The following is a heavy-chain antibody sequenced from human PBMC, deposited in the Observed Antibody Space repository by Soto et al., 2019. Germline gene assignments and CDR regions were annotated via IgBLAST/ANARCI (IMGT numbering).Heavy chain of an antibody. Sequence: QVQLTQSGAEVKKPGSSLKVSCKASGGRFYNSTVSWVRQAPGQGLEWMGGISPVLGTVNYAQNFLDRLTITVDESRTTAYMELRSLRSEDTAVFYCAREGADYYHSLAFDIWGQGTTVTVSS. CDR3: AREGADYYHSLAFDI. V-gene: IGHV1-69*01. D-gene: IGHD3-9*01. J-gene: IGHJ3*02. CDR1: GGRFYNST. CDR2: ISPVLGTV.